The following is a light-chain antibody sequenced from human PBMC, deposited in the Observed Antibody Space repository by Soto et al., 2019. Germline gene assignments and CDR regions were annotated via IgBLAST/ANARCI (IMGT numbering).Light chain of an antibody. V-gene: IGKV3-20*01. CDR1: QSVRNSY. Sequence: EILLTQSPGTLSLSPGQRATLSCRASQSVRNSYLAWYQQKPGQAPRLLIYGASGRATGIPDRFSGSGSGTDFTLTISRLEPEDFAVYYCQQYGSSPYTFGQGTKLEI. CDR2: GAS. J-gene: IGKJ2*01. CDR3: QQYGSSPYT.